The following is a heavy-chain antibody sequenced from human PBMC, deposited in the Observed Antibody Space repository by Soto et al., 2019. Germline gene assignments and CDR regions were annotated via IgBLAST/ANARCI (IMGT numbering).Heavy chain of an antibody. CDR1: GFTFSNAW. Sequence: PGGSLRLSCAASGFTFSNAWVNWVRQAPGKGLEWVGRIKSKTDGGTTDYAAPVKGGFTISRDDSKNTLYLQMNSLKTEDTAVYYCALGYCSGGSCYRYYYYYGMDVWGQGTTVTAP. D-gene: IGHD2-15*01. V-gene: IGHV3-15*07. J-gene: IGHJ6*02. CDR2: IKSKTDGGTT. CDR3: ALGYCSGGSCYRYYYYYGMDV.